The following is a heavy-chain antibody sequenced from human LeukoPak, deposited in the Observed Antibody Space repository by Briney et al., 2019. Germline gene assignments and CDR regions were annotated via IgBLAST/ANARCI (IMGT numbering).Heavy chain of an antibody. Sequence: PSETLSLTCTVSGGSISSYYWSWIRQPAGKGLEWIGRIYTSGSTNYNPSLKSRVTMSVDTSKNQFSLKLSSVTAADTAVYYCARDAVAGTFLYAFDIWGQGTMVTVSS. J-gene: IGHJ3*02. CDR1: GGSISSYY. V-gene: IGHV4-4*07. D-gene: IGHD6-19*01. CDR2: IYTSGST. CDR3: ARDAVAGTFLYAFDI.